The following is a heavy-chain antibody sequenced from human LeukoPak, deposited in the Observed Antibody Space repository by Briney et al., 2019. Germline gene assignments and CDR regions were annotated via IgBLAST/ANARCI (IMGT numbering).Heavy chain of an antibody. V-gene: IGHV3-53*01. D-gene: IGHD3-22*01. CDR2: IYSGGRT. Sequence: GGSLRLSCAASGFTVSSNYMSWVRQAPGKGLEWVSVIYSGGRTYYADSAKGRFTISRDNSKNTLYLQMNSLRGEDTAVYYCARAPRKDISGYYWFDYWGQGILVTVSS. CDR1: GFTVSSNY. CDR3: ARAPRKDISGYYWFDY. J-gene: IGHJ4*02.